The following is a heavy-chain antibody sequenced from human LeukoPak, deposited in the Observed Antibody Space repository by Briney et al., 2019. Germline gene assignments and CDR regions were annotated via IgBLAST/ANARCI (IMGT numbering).Heavy chain of an antibody. J-gene: IGHJ4*02. V-gene: IGHV4-59*08. CDR1: ADSISSFY. D-gene: IGHD2-15*01. CDR3: ARHPFATPFDH. CDR2: VFYTGDT. Sequence: SETLSLTCAVSADSISSFYWSWIRQPPGKGLEWIGYVFYTGDTNHNPSLKSRVTISLDTSKKQVALRLTSATAADTAVYYCARHPFATPFDHWGRGTLVTVSS.